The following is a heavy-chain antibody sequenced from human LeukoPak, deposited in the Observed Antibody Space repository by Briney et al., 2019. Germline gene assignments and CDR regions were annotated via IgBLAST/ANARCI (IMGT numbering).Heavy chain of an antibody. J-gene: IGHJ6*02. Sequence: GGSLRLSCAASGFSSRSYGMNWVRQAPGKGLECVSYISTSGSYIYHADSVKGRFTISRDNAKNSLYLQMNSLRAEDTAVYYCARDNYYSVMDVWGQGATVTVSS. CDR3: ARDNYYSVMDV. CDR1: GFSSRSYG. CDR2: ISTSGSYI. V-gene: IGHV3-21*01.